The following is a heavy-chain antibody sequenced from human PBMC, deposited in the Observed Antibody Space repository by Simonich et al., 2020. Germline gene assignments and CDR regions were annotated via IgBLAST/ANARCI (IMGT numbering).Heavy chain of an antibody. CDR2: IYYSGST. D-gene: IGHD1-26*01. CDR1: GGSISSYY. J-gene: IGHJ6*02. V-gene: IGHV4-59*08. CDR3: ARSLGYYYYYYGMDV. Sequence: QVRLQESGPGLVKPSETLSLTCTVSGGSISSYYWSWIRQPPGKGLDWIGYIYYSGSTNYNPSLTSRVTRSVDTSKNQFSLKLSSVTAADTAVYYCARSLGYYYYYYGMDVWGQGTTVTVSS.